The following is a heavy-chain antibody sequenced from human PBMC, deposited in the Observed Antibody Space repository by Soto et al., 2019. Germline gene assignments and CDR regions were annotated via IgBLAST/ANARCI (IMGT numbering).Heavy chain of an antibody. V-gene: IGHV4-39*01. Sequence: PPETLSLTCAVSGGSFSGGCYYWGGLRQSGGAGPGLIGSVFYTGHNTYHPSLESRDPVYVDTSKNQFYLTVSAVTDANKAVYYCASSQKGYNWNYFVHWGQGSLVTVSS. CDR2: VFYTGHN. CDR1: GGSFSGGCYY. D-gene: IGHD1-20*01. J-gene: IGHJ4*02. CDR3: ASSQKGYNWNYFVH.